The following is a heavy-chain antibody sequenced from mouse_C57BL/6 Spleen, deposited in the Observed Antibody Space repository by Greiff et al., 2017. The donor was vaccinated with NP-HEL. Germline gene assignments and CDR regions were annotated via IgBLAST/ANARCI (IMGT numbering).Heavy chain of an antibody. CDR3: ARGLDGYYNAMDY. J-gene: IGHJ4*01. CDR2: INPNNGGT. Sequence: EVQLQQSGPELVKPGASVKISCKASGYTFTDYYMNWVKQSHGKSLEWIGDINPNNGGTSYNQKFKGKATLTVDKSSSTAYMELRSLTSEDSAVFYCARGLDGYYNAMDYWGQGTSVTVSS. D-gene: IGHD2-3*01. CDR1: GYTFTDYY. V-gene: IGHV1-26*01.